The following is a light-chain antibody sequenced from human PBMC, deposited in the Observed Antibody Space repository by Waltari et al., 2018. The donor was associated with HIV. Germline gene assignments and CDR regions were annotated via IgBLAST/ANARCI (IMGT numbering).Light chain of an antibody. CDR1: QSVSSTY. CDR3: QQYGSSPIT. J-gene: IGKJ5*01. CDR2: AAS. Sequence: EIVLTQSPGTLFLSSGERATLSCRASQSVSSTYLAWYQQKPGQAPRLLIYAASSRATGIPDRFSGSGSGTDFSLTISRLEPEDFAVYYCQQYGSSPITFGQGTRLEIK. V-gene: IGKV3-20*01.